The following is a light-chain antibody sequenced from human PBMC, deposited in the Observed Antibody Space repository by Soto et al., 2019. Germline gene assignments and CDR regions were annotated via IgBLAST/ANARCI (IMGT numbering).Light chain of an antibody. J-gene: IGLJ3*02. Sequence: QSVLTQPPSASGTPGQRVTISCSGSSSNIGSNAVSWYQHFPGTAPKVLIYSDDQRLSGVPDRFSGSKSGTSASLAISGLRAEDEADYFCAAWGDSLNTWVFGGGTKVTVL. V-gene: IGLV1-44*01. CDR2: SDD. CDR1: SSNIGSNA. CDR3: AAWGDSLNTWV.